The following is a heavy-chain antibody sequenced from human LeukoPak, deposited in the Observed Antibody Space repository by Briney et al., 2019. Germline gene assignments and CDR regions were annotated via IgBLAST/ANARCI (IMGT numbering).Heavy chain of an antibody. Sequence: GGSLRLSCAASGFTFSNYAMSWVRQAPGKGLEWVSAISGSASSTYYADSVKGRFTISRDNSKNTLYLQMNSLRAEDTAVYYCAKDPRYCSSTSCYAIDYWGQGTLVTVSS. CDR1: GFTFSNYA. J-gene: IGHJ4*02. CDR2: ISGSASST. V-gene: IGHV3-23*01. D-gene: IGHD2-2*01. CDR3: AKDPRYCSSTSCYAIDY.